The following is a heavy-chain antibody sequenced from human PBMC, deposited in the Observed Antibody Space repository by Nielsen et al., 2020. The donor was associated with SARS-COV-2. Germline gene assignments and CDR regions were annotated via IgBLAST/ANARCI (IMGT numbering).Heavy chain of an antibody. V-gene: IGHV3-21*01. CDR3: ARGDFVTTYYFDY. CDR2: ISSSSRYI. CDR1: GFTFSSYS. Sequence: GGSLRLSCAASGFTFSSYSMNWVRQAPGKGLEWVSSISSSSRYIYYADSVKGRFTISRDNAKNSLYLQMNSLRAEDTAVYYCARGDFVTTYYFDYWGQGTLVTVSS. J-gene: IGHJ4*02. D-gene: IGHD4-11*01.